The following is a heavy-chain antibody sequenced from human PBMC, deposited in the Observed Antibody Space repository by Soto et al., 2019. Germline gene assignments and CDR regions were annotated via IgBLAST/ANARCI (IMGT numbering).Heavy chain of an antibody. V-gene: IGHV1-46*01. CDR2: INPLDGTI. Sequence: QVQLVQSGAEVKKPGASVKLSCRASGYSFSSYYMHWVRQAPGQGLEWMGVINPLDGTISYAEKFRGRVIMTRDTSTSTVYMELSSLTSEDSAMYYCARCLLDSSDYLRDAFELWGQGTVVIVSS. CDR1: GYSFSSYY. CDR3: ARCLLDSSDYLRDAFEL. D-gene: IGHD3-22*01. J-gene: IGHJ3*01.